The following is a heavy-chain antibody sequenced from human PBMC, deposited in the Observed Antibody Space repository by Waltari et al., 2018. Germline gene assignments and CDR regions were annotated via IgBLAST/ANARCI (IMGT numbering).Heavy chain of an antibody. CDR3: AKAGGIHNYPLDP. CDR1: GSTFTNYG. Sequence: QVEESGGGVVQPGGSLSLSCVASGSTFTNYGLHWVRQGPGKGLEWMAVISSDGSNKEYEDSVKGRFTVSRDNSKNSVYLQMNSLRPEDTALYFCAKAGGIHNYPLDPWGQGTLVTVSS. J-gene: IGHJ5*02. CDR2: ISSDGSNK. V-gene: IGHV3-30*18. D-gene: IGHD1-26*01.